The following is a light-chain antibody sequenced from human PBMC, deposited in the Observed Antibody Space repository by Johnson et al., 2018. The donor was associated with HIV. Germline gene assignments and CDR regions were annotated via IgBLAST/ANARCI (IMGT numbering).Light chain of an antibody. Sequence: QSVLTQPPSVSAAPGQKVTISCSGSSSNIGNNYVAWYQQVPGTAPKLLIYDNNRRPSGIPDRFSGSKSGTSATLGITGLQTGDAADYYCGTGDSSLTAYVFGTGTKVTVL. CDR1: SSNIGNNY. J-gene: IGLJ1*01. CDR3: GTGDSSLTAYV. V-gene: IGLV1-51*01. CDR2: DNN.